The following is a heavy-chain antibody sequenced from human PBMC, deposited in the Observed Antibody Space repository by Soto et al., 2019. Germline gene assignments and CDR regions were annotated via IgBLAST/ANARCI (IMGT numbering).Heavy chain of an antibody. J-gene: IGHJ5*02. V-gene: IGHV2-5*02. CDR1: GFSLSTSGVG. Sequence: QITLKESGPTLVKPTQTLTLTCTFSGFSLSTSGVGVGWIRQPPGKALEWLALIYWDDDKRYSPSLKSRLTIPKDPSKNQLVLTMTNMDPVDTATYYCAHRPMGGGYHNWFDPWGQGTLVTVSS. CDR2: IYWDDDK. CDR3: AHRPMGGGYHNWFDP. D-gene: IGHD3-16*01.